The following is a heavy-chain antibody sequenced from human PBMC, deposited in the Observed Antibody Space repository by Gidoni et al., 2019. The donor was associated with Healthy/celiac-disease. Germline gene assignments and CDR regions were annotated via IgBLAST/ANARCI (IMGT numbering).Heavy chain of an antibody. CDR3: ANTDRTAMAQDY. V-gene: IGHV3-30*18. CDR1: GFTFSSYG. Sequence: QVQLVESGGGVVQPGRSLRLSCAASGFTFSSYGMHWVRQAPGKGLEWVAVISYDGINKYYADSVKGRFTISRDNSKNTLYLQMNSLRAEDTAVYYCANTDRTAMAQDYWGQGTLVTVSS. D-gene: IGHD5-18*01. CDR2: ISYDGINK. J-gene: IGHJ4*02.